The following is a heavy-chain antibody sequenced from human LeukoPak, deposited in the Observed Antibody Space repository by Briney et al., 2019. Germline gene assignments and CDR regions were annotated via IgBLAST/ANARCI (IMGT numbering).Heavy chain of an antibody. CDR2: IKTDGSST. J-gene: IGHJ4*02. CDR3: ARDWGGYERYYFDY. D-gene: IGHD3-16*01. V-gene: IGHV3-74*01. Sequence: GGSLRLSCAASGFTFSSYWMHWVRQAPGKGLVWVSHIKTDGSSTNYADSVKGRFTISRDNSKNTLYLQMNSLRAEDTAVYYCARDWGGYERYYFDYWGQGTLVTVSS. CDR1: GFTFSSYW.